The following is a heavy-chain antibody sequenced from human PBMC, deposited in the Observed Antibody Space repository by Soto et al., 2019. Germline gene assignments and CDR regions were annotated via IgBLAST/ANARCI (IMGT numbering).Heavy chain of an antibody. V-gene: IGHV3-23*01. CDR2: ISGSGGGT. Sequence: EMQLLESGGGLVQPGGSLRLSCAASGFTFSSYAMSWVRQAPGKGLEWVSAISGSGGGTDYADSVKGRFTISRDNSKNTLYLQMNSLRAEDRAVYSWSKAWMDNARQRYIVHWGQGSLVTVSS. CDR1: GFTFSSYA. D-gene: IGHD2-15*01. CDR3: SKAWMDNARQRYIVH. J-gene: IGHJ4*02.